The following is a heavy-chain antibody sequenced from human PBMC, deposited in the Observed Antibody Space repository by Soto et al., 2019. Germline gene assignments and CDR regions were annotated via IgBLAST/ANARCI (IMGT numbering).Heavy chain of an antibody. V-gene: IGHV3-9*01. Sequence: PGGSLRLSCAASGFTLDDYGMHWVRQAPGKGLEWVSGISWNSDNIGYADSVNGRFTISTDHVKNSLYLQINSLRAEATAFYSCATDLYSTYGDPFDIWGQVPMVTASS. CDR1: GFTLDDYG. CDR2: ISWNSDNI. J-gene: IGHJ3*02. D-gene: IGHD4-4*01. CDR3: ATDLYSTYGDPFDI.